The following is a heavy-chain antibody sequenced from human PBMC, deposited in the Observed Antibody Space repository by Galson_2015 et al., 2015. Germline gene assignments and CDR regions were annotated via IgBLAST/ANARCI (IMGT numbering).Heavy chain of an antibody. CDR2: MKSDGSEK. V-gene: IGHV3-7*01. D-gene: IGHD6-13*01. CDR3: TRDDIAAGED. Sequence: SLRLSCAASGFTFSRFWMSWVRQAPGKGLEWVATMKSDGSEKYYVDSAKGRFTISRDNGKNSLYLQMNSLRAEDTAAYYCTRDDIAAGEDWGQGTLVTVSS. J-gene: IGHJ4*02. CDR1: GFTFSRFW.